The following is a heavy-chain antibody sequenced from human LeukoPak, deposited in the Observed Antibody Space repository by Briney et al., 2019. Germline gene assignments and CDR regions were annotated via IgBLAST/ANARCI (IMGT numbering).Heavy chain of an antibody. J-gene: IGHJ4*02. CDR2: ISAYNGNT. CDR3: ARVSVGATMLAYFDY. CDR1: GYTFTSYG. Sequence: ASVKVSCKASGYTFTSYGISWVRQAPGQGLEWMGWISAYNGNTNYAQKLQGRVTMTTDTSTSTAYMELRSLRSDDTAVYYCARVSVGATMLAYFDYWGQGTLVTVSS. D-gene: IGHD1-26*01. V-gene: IGHV1-18*01.